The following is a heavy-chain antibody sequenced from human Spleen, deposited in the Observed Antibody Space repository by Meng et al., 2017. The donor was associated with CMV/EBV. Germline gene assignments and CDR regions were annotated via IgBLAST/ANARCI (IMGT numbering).Heavy chain of an antibody. CDR2: IKYGGST. V-gene: IGHV4-39*07. CDR3: ARDRAYSSSWYFDY. Sequence: SGGSISSSDYYWGWIRQPPGKGLEWIGSIKYGGSTYYNPSLKSRVTISVDTSKNQFSLKLSSVTAADTAMYYCARDRAYSSSWYFDYWGQGTLVTVSS. D-gene: IGHD6-13*01. CDR1: GGSISSSDYY. J-gene: IGHJ4*02.